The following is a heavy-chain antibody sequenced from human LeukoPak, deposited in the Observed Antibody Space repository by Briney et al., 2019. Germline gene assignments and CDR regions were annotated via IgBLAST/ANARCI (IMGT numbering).Heavy chain of an antibody. V-gene: IGHV4-34*01. CDR3: ARGRGHSYGL. Sequence: SETLSLTCDVVDGTFTFYYWSWIHQPPGKGLEWIGESGQSGGANYNPSLRNRVIISVEASSNQISLKMTSVTAADTAVYYCARGRGHSYGLWGQGKLVIVSS. CDR2: SGQSGGA. J-gene: IGHJ4*02. D-gene: IGHD5-18*01. CDR1: DGTFTFYY.